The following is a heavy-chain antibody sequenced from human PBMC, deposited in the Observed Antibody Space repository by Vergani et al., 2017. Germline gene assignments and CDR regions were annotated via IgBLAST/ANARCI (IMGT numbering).Heavy chain of an antibody. Sequence: QVQLQQWGAGLLMPSETLSLTCAVYGGSFSGYYWSWIRQPPGKGLEWIGEINHSGSTNYNPSLKSRVTISVDTSKNQFSLKLSSVTAADTAVYYCARGYSRXQAYWGQGTLVTVSS. V-gene: IGHV4-34*01. CDR3: ARGYSRXQAY. CDR1: GGSFSGYY. J-gene: IGHJ4*02. CDR2: INHSGST. D-gene: IGHD6-13*01.